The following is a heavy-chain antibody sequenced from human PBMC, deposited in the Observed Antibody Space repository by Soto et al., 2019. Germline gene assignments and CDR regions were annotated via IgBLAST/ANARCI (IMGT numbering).Heavy chain of an antibody. CDR3: ARLQYQLPPYYYYMDV. Sequence: EVQLVESGGGLVQPGGSLRLSCAASGFTVNSNYMSWVRQAPGKGLEWVSVINSGGSTYYADSVKGRFNISRHNSKNKLSIQMNSLRAEDTAVYYCARLQYQLPPYYYYMDVWGKGTTVTVSS. CDR2: INSGGST. J-gene: IGHJ6*03. D-gene: IGHD2-2*01. CDR1: GFTVNSNY. V-gene: IGHV3-53*04.